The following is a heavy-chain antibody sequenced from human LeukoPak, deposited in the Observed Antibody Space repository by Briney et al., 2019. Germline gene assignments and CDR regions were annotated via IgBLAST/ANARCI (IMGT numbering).Heavy chain of an antibody. CDR1: GFTLSPYW. CDR2: FNSEGSST. CDR3: ARPRSASCSSTSCSHYYFDY. V-gene: IGHV3-74*01. Sequence: GGSLRLSCAASGFTLSPYWLHWVRQAPGKGLVWVSRFNSEGSSTSYADSVKGRFIISRDNAKNTLYLQMNSLRAEDTGVYYCARPRSASCSSTSCSHYYFDYWGQGTLVTVSS. J-gene: IGHJ4*02. D-gene: IGHD2-2*01.